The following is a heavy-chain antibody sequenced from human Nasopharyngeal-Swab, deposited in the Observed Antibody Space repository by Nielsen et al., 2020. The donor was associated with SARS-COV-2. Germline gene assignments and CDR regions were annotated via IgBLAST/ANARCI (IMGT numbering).Heavy chain of an antibody. CDR3: ARYSSGWNFDY. CDR2: ISSSSSDT. CDR1: GFTFSDYY. Sequence: GGSLRLSCAASGFTFSDYYMSWIRQAPGKGLEWVSYISSSSSDTNYADSVKGRFIISRDNAENSLYLQMNSLRAEDTAVYYCARYSSGWNFDYWGQGILVTVSS. J-gene: IGHJ4*02. V-gene: IGHV3-11*06. D-gene: IGHD6-19*01.